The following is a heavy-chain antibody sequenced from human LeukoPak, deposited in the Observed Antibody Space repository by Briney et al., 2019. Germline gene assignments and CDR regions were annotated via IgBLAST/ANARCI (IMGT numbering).Heavy chain of an antibody. D-gene: IGHD6-13*01. CDR2: ISGSGGST. CDR1: GFTFSSYS. CDR3: AKDRLNPYSSSWSWFDP. J-gene: IGHJ5*02. V-gene: IGHV3-23*01. Sequence: HPGGSLRLSCAASGFTFSSYSMSWVRQAPGKGLEWVSAISGSGGSTYYADSVKGRFTISRDNSKNTLYLQMNSLRAEDTAVYYCAKDRLNPYSSSWSWFDPWGQGTLVTVSS.